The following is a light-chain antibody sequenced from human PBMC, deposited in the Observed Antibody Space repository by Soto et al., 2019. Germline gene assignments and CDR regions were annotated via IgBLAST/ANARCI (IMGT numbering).Light chain of an antibody. CDR1: SSDVGGYNY. Sequence: QSALTQPPSASGSPGQSVTISCTGTSSDVGGYNYVSWYQQHPGKAPKLMIFEVTKRPSGVPDRFSGSKSGNTASLTVSGLQAEDEADYYCSSYAGGNLYVFGTGTKLTVL. CDR3: SSYAGGNLYV. V-gene: IGLV2-8*01. J-gene: IGLJ1*01. CDR2: EVT.